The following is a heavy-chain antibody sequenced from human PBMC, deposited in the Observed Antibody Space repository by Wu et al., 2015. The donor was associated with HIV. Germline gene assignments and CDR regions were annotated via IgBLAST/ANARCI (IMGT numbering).Heavy chain of an antibody. CDR2: IMPLYVTP. CDR3: ATYYYDSSGYYRYAWDV. J-gene: IGHJ6*02. V-gene: IGHV1-69*05. D-gene: IGHD3-22*01. CDR1: GGTFSNYG. Sequence: QVQLVQSGAEVKKPGSSVKVSCKASGGTFSNYGVTWVRQAPGQGLEWMGGIMPLYVTPNYAQKFQGRVTITTDESTSISYMEVSSLRSEDTAVYYCATYYYDSSGYYRYAWDVWGQGP.